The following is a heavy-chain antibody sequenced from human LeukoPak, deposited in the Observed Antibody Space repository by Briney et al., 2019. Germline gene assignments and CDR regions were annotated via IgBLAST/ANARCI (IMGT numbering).Heavy chain of an antibody. Sequence: GASVKVSCKASGYTFTSYYMHWVRQAPGQGLEWMGIINPSGGSTSYAQKFQGRVTMTRDTSTSTVYMELSSLRSEDTAVYYCASRAREYYHDSSGYDAFDIWGQGTMVTVSS. D-gene: IGHD3-22*01. CDR2: INPSGGST. V-gene: IGHV1-46*01. J-gene: IGHJ3*02. CDR3: ASRAREYYHDSSGYDAFDI. CDR1: GYTFTSYY.